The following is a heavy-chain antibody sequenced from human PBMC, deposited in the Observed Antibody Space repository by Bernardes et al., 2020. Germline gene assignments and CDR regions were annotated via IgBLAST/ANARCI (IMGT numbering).Heavy chain of an antibody. D-gene: IGHD3-10*01. J-gene: IGHJ4*02. CDR2: VFSSGTT. V-gene: IGHV4-39*01. CDR1: GDSITNRVSY. Sequence: TLSLTCAVSGDSITNRVSYWGWIRQTPGKGLEWIGSVFSSGTTYYNPSLKNRVAISVDTSKNQFSLNLSSVTATDTAVYYCARRGGAGRSFDYWGQGAQVTVSS. CDR3: ARRGGAGRSFDY.